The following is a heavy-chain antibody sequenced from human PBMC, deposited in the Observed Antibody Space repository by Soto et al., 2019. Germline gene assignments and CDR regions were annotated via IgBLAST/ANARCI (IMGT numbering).Heavy chain of an antibody. CDR3: ARDRGSEVFDS. Sequence: GGSLRLSCAASGFTFSVYSMNWVRQAPGKGLEWVSSISSSSDYIHYRDSARGRFTISRDNAKNSLYLQMNSLRVEDTAVYFCARDRGSEVFDSWGQGTLVTVSS. J-gene: IGHJ4*02. V-gene: IGHV3-21*01. D-gene: IGHD5-12*01. CDR1: GFTFSVYS. CDR2: ISSSSDYI.